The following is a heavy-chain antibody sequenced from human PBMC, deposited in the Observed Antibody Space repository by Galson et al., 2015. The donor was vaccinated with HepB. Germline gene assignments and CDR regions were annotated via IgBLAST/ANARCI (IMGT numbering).Heavy chain of an antibody. Sequence: SLRLSCAASGFTFSSYWMSWVRQAPGKGLEWVANIKQDGSEKYYVDSVKGRFTISRDNAKNSLYLQMNSLRAEDTAVYYCAREGAGSSGWPAYYYYGMDVWGQGTTVTVSS. CDR1: GFTFSSYW. CDR2: IKQDGSEK. V-gene: IGHV3-7*03. CDR3: AREGAGSSGWPAYYYYGMDV. D-gene: IGHD6-19*01. J-gene: IGHJ6*02.